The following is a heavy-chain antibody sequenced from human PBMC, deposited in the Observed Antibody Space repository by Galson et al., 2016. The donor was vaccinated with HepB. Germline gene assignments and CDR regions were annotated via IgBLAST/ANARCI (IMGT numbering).Heavy chain of an antibody. V-gene: IGHV1-46*01. J-gene: IGHJ3*02. D-gene: IGHD1-26*01. CDR1: GYTFTSFY. CDR2: IIPSGGRT. CDR3: ARDTGSSQTGAFDI. Sequence: SVKVSCKASGYTFTSFYMHWVRQAPGQGPEWMGIIIPSGGRTIYAQKFQGRVTMTRDTSTSTVYMELSSLRSEDTAVYYCARDTGSSQTGAFDIWGQGTTVTVSS.